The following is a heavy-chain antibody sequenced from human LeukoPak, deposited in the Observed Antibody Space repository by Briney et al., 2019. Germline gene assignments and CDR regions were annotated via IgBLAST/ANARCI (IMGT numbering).Heavy chain of an antibody. Sequence: GESLKISCKGSGYSFTTYWIGWVRQLPGKGLEWIGIIFPGDSDTTYSPSLQGQVTISADTSINTAYLQWSSLRASDTAMYYCATSESQTRFDYWGQGTPVTVSS. V-gene: IGHV5-51*01. CDR3: ATSESQTRFDY. D-gene: IGHD1/OR15-1a*01. CDR2: IFPGDSDT. CDR1: GYSFTTYW. J-gene: IGHJ4*02.